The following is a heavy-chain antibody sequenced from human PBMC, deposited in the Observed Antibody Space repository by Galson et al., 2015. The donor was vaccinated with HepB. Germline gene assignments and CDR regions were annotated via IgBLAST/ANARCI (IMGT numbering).Heavy chain of an antibody. D-gene: IGHD2/OR15-2a*01. CDR1: GFTFNDYT. Sequence: LRLSCAGSGFTFNDYTMYWVRQAPGTGLEWVSLINWDGRNTDYADTVRGRFTVSRDNSKRSLSLQMDRLRVEDTALYFCVKARDTFVLVDAFDNWGQGTRVTVSA. CDR2: INWDGRNT. V-gene: IGHV3-43*01. J-gene: IGHJ3*02. CDR3: VKARDTFVLVDAFDN.